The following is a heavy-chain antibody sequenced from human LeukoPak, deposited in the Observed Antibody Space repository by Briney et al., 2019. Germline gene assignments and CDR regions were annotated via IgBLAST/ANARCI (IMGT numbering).Heavy chain of an antibody. D-gene: IGHD5-18*01. CDR2: MWADGIQK. CDR1: GFTFSNYG. CDR3: ARDPSRYSGDY. Sequence: GGSLRLSCAAFGFTFSNYGFHWVRQAPGKGLEWVAAMWADGIQKYYSDAVTGRFTVSRDNSQNMLFLQMNSLRVEDTAVYYCARDPSRYSGDYWGPGTLVIVSS. V-gene: IGHV3-33*01. J-gene: IGHJ4*02.